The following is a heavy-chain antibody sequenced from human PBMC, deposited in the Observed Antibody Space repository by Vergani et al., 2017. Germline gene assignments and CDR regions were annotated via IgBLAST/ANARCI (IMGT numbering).Heavy chain of an antibody. CDR1: GFTFSSYA. V-gene: IGHV3-30*04. CDR3: AKPTDDYDILTGLDY. CDR2: ISYDGSNK. D-gene: IGHD3-9*01. J-gene: IGHJ4*02. Sequence: QVQLVESGGGVVQPGRSLRLSCAASGFTFSSYAMHWVRQAPGKGLEWVAVISYDGSNKYYADSVKGRFTISRDNSKNTLYLQMNSLRAEDTAVYYCAKPTDDYDILTGLDYWGQGTLVTVSS.